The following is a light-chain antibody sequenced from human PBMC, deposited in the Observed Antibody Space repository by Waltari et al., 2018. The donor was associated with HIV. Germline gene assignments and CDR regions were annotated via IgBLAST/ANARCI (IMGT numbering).Light chain of an antibody. V-gene: IGKV1-33*01. CDR2: GGV. CDR1: QDIKRN. CDR3: VQYDNLPYT. Sequence: DLQLTQSPSSVSLSVGDRVTITCQATQDIKRNLNWYQQKPGKAPRLMVYGGVRLEEGCTSRFSRSGSETDDSLSIDDLQPEDSGIYYCVQYDNLPYTFGPGTKVEVK. J-gene: IGKJ2*01.